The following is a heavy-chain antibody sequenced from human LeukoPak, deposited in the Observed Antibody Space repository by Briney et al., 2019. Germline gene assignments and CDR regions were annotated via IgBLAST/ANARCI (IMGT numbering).Heavy chain of an antibody. V-gene: IGHV3-15*04. CDR1: GFSFSDAW. D-gene: IGHD3-10*01. J-gene: IGHJ4*02. CDR2: IESKTDGGTT. CDR3: TTYGSGRKFDY. Sequence: PGGSLRPSCAVSGFSFSDAWMSWVRQTPGKGLEWVGRIESKTDGGTTDYAALVKGRFTISRDDSTNTLYLQMNSLKSEDTAVYYCTTYGSGRKFDYWGQGILVTVSS.